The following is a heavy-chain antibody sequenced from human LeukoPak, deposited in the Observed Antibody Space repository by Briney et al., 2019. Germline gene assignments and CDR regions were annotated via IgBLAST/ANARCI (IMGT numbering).Heavy chain of an antibody. V-gene: IGHV3-30*02. D-gene: IGHD2-21*01. Sequence: PGGSLRLSCAASGFTFSSYAMSWVRQVPGKGLEWVAFIPYDGSNKYYADSLKGRFTISRDNSKNTLYLQMNSLRAEDTAIYYCVKDICGGDCYPHGGYWGQGTLVTVSS. CDR1: GFTFSSYA. CDR2: IPYDGSNK. CDR3: VKDICGGDCYPHGGY. J-gene: IGHJ4*02.